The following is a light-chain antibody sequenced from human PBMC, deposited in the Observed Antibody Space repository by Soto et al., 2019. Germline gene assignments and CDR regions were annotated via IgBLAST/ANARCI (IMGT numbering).Light chain of an antibody. CDR2: EVT. Sequence: QSALTQPPSASGSPGQSVTISCTGTSSDVGGYNYVSWYQQHPGKAPKLMIYEVTKRPSGVPDRFSGSKSGNTASLTVSGLLAEDGADYYCSSNAGSNTLVFGGGPKVTVL. CDR1: SSDVGGYNY. J-gene: IGLJ3*02. V-gene: IGLV2-8*01. CDR3: SSNAGSNTLV.